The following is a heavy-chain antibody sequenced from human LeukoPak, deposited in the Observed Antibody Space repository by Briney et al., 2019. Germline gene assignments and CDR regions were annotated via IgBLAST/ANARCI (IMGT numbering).Heavy chain of an antibody. CDR1: GFTVSSNY. CDR2: IFSGGST. D-gene: IGHD2-21*01. Sequence: GGSLRLSCAASGFTVSSNYMSWVRQPPGKGLESVSVIFSGGSTYYADSVKGRFTISRDNSKNTLYLQMNSLRAEDTAVYYCARDCCRGTQVGWYYYGMDVWGQGTTVTVSS. V-gene: IGHV3-66*02. J-gene: IGHJ6*02. CDR3: ARDCCRGTQVGWYYYGMDV.